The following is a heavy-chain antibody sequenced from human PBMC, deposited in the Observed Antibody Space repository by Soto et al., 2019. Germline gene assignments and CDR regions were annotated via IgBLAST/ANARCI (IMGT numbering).Heavy chain of an antibody. CDR3: ATVMVRGVIVTHYFDS. D-gene: IGHD3-10*01. CDR1: GFTFSTDG. V-gene: IGHV3-30*03. CDR2: ISHDDSDK. Sequence: QVQLVESGGGVVQPGRSLRLSCAASGFTFSTDGMHWVRQAPGKGLEWVAGISHDDSDKYYGDSVKGRFTISRDNSKSTLYLQMSSLRAEDTAVYYCATVMVRGVIVTHYFDSWGQGALVTVSS. J-gene: IGHJ4*02.